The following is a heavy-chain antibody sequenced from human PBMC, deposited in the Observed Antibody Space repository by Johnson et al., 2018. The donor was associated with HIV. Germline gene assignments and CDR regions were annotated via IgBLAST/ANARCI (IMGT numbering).Heavy chain of an antibody. CDR1: GFTFTDYY. CDR2: ISSSGSTI. CDR3: ARDGPWLQAQRDAFDV. J-gene: IGHJ3*01. V-gene: IGHV3-11*04. D-gene: IGHD5-24*01. Sequence: QVQLVESGGGLVQPGGSLRLSCAASGFTFTDYYMNWMRQAPGKGLEWVSHISSSGSTIYYADSVKGRFTISRDNAKKSLYLQMNSLRVEETARYYCARDGPWLQAQRDAFDVWGQGTMVIVSS.